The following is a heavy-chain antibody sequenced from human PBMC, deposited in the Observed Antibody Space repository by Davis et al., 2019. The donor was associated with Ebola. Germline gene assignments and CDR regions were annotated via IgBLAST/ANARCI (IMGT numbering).Heavy chain of an antibody. CDR2: ISSSGSTI. CDR3: AKDYYSSGWYFFDY. J-gene: IGHJ4*02. D-gene: IGHD6-19*01. V-gene: IGHV3-11*01. CDR1: GFTFSDYY. Sequence: GESLKISCAASGFTFSDYYMSWIRQAPGKGLEWVSYISSSGSTIYYADSVKGRFTISRDNAKNSLYLQMNSLRAEDTALYYCAKDYYSSGWYFFDYWGQGTLVTVSS.